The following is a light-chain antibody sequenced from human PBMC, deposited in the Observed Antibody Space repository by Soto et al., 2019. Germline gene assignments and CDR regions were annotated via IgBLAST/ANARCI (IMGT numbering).Light chain of an antibody. Sequence: DIQMTQSPSSLSASVGDTVTITCRASQGISNYLAWYQQKPGQVPNLLIYAASTLQAGVPSRFSGIGSGTAFTLTISCLRPEDVETYYCQKYNNAPRTFGQGTKVEIK. CDR1: QGISNY. J-gene: IGKJ1*01. CDR3: QKYNNAPRT. CDR2: AAS. V-gene: IGKV1-27*01.